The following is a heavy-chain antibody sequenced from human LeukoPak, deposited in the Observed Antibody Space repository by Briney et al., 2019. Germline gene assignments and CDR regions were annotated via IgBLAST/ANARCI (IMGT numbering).Heavy chain of an antibody. D-gene: IGHD2-15*01. J-gene: IGHJ1*01. Sequence: ASVKVSCKASGYTFTSYGISWVRQAPGQGLEWMGWISAYNGNTNYAQKFQGRVTMTRDTSISTAYMELSRLRSDDTAVYYCARDQTGYCSGGSCYRRSRYFQHWGQGTLVTVSS. CDR3: ARDQTGYCSGGSCYRRSRYFQH. V-gene: IGHV1-18*01. CDR1: GYTFTSYG. CDR2: ISAYNGNT.